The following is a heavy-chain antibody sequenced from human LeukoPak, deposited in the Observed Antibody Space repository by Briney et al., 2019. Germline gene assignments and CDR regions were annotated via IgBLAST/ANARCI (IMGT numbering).Heavy chain of an antibody. D-gene: IGHD1-1*01. V-gene: IGHV1-18*01. Sequence: ASVKVSCKASGYTFTSYGISWVRQAPGQGLEWMGWISAYNGNTNYAQKLQGRVTMTTDTSTSTAYMELRSLGSDDTAVYYCARLQLELNWFDPWGQGTLVTVSS. CDR1: GYTFTSYG. CDR2: ISAYNGNT. CDR3: ARLQLELNWFDP. J-gene: IGHJ5*02.